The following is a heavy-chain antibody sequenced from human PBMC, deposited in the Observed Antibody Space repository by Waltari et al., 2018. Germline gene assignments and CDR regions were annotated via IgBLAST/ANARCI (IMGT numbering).Heavy chain of an antibody. CDR2: INHSGST. CDR1: GGSFSGYY. Sequence: QVQLQQWGAGLLKPSETLSLTCAVYGGSFSGYYWSWIRQPPGKGLEWLGEINHSGSTNYNPSLKSRVTISVDTSKNQFSLKLSSVTAADTAVYYCATGYSPYYFDYWGQGTLVTVSS. V-gene: IGHV4-34*01. D-gene: IGHD6-13*01. J-gene: IGHJ4*02. CDR3: ATGYSPYYFDY.